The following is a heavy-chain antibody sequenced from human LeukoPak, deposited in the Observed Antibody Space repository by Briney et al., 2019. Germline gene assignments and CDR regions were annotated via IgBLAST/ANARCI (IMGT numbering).Heavy chain of an antibody. J-gene: IGHJ3*02. CDR2: HTMDGIYK. CDR3: ARDIYYYDSSGYYIETHAFDI. D-gene: IGHD3-22*01. V-gene: IGHV3-33*08. CDR1: GFTFTSYG. Sequence: GGSLRLSCAASGFTFTSYGMHWVRQAPGKGLEWVALHTMDGIYKYYSDSVKGRFTISRDNAKNTLYLQMNSLRAEDTAVYYCARDIYYYDSSGYYIETHAFDIWGQGTMVTVSS.